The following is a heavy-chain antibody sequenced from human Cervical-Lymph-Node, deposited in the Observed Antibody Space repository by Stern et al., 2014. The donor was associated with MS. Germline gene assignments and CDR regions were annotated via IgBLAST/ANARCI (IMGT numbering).Heavy chain of an antibody. V-gene: IGHV1-24*01. D-gene: IGHD6-19*01. CDR2: SSPEDGET. Sequence: VQLVESGAEVKKPGASAKVSCKVSGYTLNDLSLHWVRQAPGEGLEWMGGSSPEDGETIFAQGLQGRVTVTEDTSTDTAYMELSSLRSEDTAVYYCASAVTGLNYYFHALDVWGQGTTVTVSS. J-gene: IGHJ6*02. CDR1: GYTLNDLS. CDR3: ASAVTGLNYYFHALDV.